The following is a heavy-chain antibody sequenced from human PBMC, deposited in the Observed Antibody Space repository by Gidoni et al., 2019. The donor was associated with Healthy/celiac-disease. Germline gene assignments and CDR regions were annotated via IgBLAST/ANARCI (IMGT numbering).Heavy chain of an antibody. V-gene: IGHV1-69*01. D-gene: IGHD2-2*02. CDR3: ARSRYCSSTSCYRVGSGAFDI. Sequence: QVQLVQSGAEVKKPGSSVKVSCTASGGTVSSYAISWVRQAPGQGLEWMGGIIPIFGTANYAQKFQGRVTITADESTSTAYMALSSLRSEDTAVYYCARSRYCSSTSCYRVGSGAFDIWGQGTMVTVSS. CDR1: GGTVSSYA. CDR2: IIPIFGTA. J-gene: IGHJ3*02.